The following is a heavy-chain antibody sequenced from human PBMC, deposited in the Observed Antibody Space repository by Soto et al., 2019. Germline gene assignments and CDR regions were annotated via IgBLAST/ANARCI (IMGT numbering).Heavy chain of an antibody. J-gene: IGHJ4*02. V-gene: IGHV4-4*02. D-gene: IGHD4-17*01. Sequence: QVQVQESGPGLVKPSGTLSLTCAVSGGPITSSHWWTWVRQPPGKGLEWMGEIYHSGATNYNPSLDSRVTISADMSRNQFSLRLTSVTAADTAVYYCARSRVDGDYEASFDSWGQGILVTVSS. CDR2: IYHSGAT. CDR3: ARSRVDGDYEASFDS. CDR1: GGPITSSHW.